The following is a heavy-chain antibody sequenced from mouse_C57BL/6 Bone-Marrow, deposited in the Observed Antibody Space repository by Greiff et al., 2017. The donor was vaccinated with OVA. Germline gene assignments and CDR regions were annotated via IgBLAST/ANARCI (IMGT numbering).Heavy chain of an antibody. J-gene: IGHJ4*01. CDR2: IWSGGST. CDR3: ASHDYDVLYAMDY. CDR1: GFSLTSYG. D-gene: IGHD2-4*01. V-gene: IGHV2-2*01. Sequence: QVQLQQSGPGLVQPSQSLSITCTVSGFSLTSYGVHWVRQSPGKGLEWLVVIWSGGSTDYNAAFISRLSISKDNSKSQVFFKMNSLQADDTAIYYCASHDYDVLYAMDYWGQGTSVTVSS.